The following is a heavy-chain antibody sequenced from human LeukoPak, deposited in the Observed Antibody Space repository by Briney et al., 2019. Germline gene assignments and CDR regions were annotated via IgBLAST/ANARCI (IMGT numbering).Heavy chain of an antibody. V-gene: IGHV3-21*01. Sequence: GGSLRLSCAASGFTFSSYSMNWVRQAPGKGLEWVSSISSSSSYIYYADSVKGRFTIPRDNAKNSLYLQMNSLRAEDTAVYYCARGGSLYCGGDCYPSYWGQGTLVTVSS. D-gene: IGHD2-21*02. CDR1: GFTFSSYS. J-gene: IGHJ4*02. CDR2: ISSSSSYI. CDR3: ARGGSLYCGGDCYPSY.